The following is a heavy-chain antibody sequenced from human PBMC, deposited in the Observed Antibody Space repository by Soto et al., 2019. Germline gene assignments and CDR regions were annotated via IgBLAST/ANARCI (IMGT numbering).Heavy chain of an antibody. CDR3: ARGQITRRPLPVFDP. D-gene: IGHD3-10*01. CDR2: IYTSGST. J-gene: IGHJ5*02. V-gene: IGHV4-4*07. Sequence: SETLSLTCTVSGGSISSYYWSWIRQPAGKGLEWIGRIYTSGSTNYNPSLKSRVTMSVDTSKNQFSLKLSSVTAADTAVYYCARGQITRRPLPVFDPWGQGTLVTVSS. CDR1: GGSISSYY.